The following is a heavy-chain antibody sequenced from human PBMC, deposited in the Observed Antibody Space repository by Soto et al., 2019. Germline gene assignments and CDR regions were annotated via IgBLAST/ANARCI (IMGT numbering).Heavy chain of an antibody. CDR3: AREARYFDASEYYYYYMDV. V-gene: IGHV4-31*03. CDR1: GGSISSGGYY. Sequence: QVQLQESGPGLVKPSQTLSLPCTVSGGSISSGGYYWSWIRQHPGQGLEWIGYIYYSGSTYYNPSLKSRVTISLDTSTIQFSPKLSSVTAADTAVYYCAREARYFDASEYYYYYMDVWGKGTTVTVSS. CDR2: IYYSGST. D-gene: IGHD3-9*01. J-gene: IGHJ6*03.